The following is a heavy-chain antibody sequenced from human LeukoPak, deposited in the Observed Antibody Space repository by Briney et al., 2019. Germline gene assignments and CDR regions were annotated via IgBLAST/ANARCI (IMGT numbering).Heavy chain of an antibody. J-gene: IGHJ4*02. Sequence: PGGSLRLSCVASGFIFSDSYMTWVRQAPGQGLEWVSCISTTGSTISYAESVKGRFTISRDNAKKSLDLQLSSLRVEDTAMYYCARQAGYMSGYWNYLDYWGQGILVTVSS. V-gene: IGHV3-11*01. CDR2: ISTTGSTI. CDR1: GFIFSDSY. CDR3: ARQAGYMSGYWNYLDY. D-gene: IGHD5-18*01.